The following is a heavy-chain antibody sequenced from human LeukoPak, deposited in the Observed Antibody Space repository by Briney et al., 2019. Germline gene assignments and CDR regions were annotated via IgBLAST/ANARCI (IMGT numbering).Heavy chain of an antibody. J-gene: IGHJ4*02. V-gene: IGHV1-2*02. Sequence: GASVKVSCKASGYTFTGYYMHGVRQAPGQGLEWMGWINPNSGGTNYAQKFQGRVTMTRDTSISTAYMELSRLRSDDTAVYYCARAYSSSWYADYWGQGTLVTVSS. D-gene: IGHD6-13*01. CDR2: INPNSGGT. CDR3: ARAYSSSWYADY. CDR1: GYTFTGYY.